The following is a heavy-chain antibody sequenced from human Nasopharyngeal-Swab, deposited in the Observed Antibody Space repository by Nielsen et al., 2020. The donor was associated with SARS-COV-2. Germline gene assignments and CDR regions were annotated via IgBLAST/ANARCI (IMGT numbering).Heavy chain of an antibody. CDR3: ARVYCSSTSCFYGMDV. CDR2: ISAYNGNT. CDR1: GYTFTSYG. Sequence: ASVKVSCKASGYTFTSYGISWVRQAPGQGLEWMGWISAYNGNTNYAQKFQGRVTITGNTSISTAYMELSSLRSEDTAVYYCARVYCSSTSCFYGMDVWGQGTTVTVSS. V-gene: IGHV1-18*01. J-gene: IGHJ6*02. D-gene: IGHD2-2*01.